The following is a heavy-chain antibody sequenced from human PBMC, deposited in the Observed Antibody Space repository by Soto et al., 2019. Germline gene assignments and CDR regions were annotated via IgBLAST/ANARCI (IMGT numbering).Heavy chain of an antibody. CDR3: AKVVRDYDFWSGLLCPHYYYGMDV. J-gene: IGHJ6*02. CDR1: GFTFSSYA. D-gene: IGHD3-3*01. V-gene: IGHV3-23*01. CDR2: ISGSGGST. Sequence: GGSLRLSCAASGFTFSSYAMSWVRQAPGKGLEWVSAISGSGGSTYYADSVKGRFTISRDNSKNTLYLQMNSLRAEDTAVYYCAKVVRDYDFWSGLLCPHYYYGMDVWGQGTTVTVSS.